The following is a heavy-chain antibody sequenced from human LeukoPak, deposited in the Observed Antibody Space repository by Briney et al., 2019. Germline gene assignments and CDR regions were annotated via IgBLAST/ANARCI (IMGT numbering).Heavy chain of an antibody. D-gene: IGHD6-19*01. CDR2: INPNSGGT. Sequence: ASVKVSCKASGCTFTGYYMHWVRQAPGQGLEWMGWINPNSGGTNYAQKFQGRVTMTRDTSISTAYMELSRLRSDDTAVYYCALGGYSRGWQIDYWGQGTLVTVSS. CDR3: ALGGYSRGWQIDY. V-gene: IGHV1-2*02. CDR1: GCTFTGYY. J-gene: IGHJ4*02.